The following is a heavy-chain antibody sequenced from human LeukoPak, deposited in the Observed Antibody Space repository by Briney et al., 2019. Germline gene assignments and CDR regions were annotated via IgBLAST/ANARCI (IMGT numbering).Heavy chain of an antibody. Sequence: SVKVSCKASGGTFSSYAISWVRQAPGQGLEWMGGIIPIFGTANYAQKFQGRVTMTTDTSTSTAYMELRSLRSDDTAVYYCARGGYSYGSSFDYWGQGTLVTVSS. D-gene: IGHD5-18*01. CDR3: ARGGYSYGSSFDY. V-gene: IGHV1-69*05. CDR1: GGTFSSYA. J-gene: IGHJ4*02. CDR2: IIPIFGTA.